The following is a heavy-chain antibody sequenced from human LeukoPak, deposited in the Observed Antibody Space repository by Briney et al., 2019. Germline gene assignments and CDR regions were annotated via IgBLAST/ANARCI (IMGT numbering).Heavy chain of an antibody. D-gene: IGHD2-2*01. CDR2: IXXXXSEK. J-gene: IGHJ6*02. CDR3: ARGMVPAANLYYYYYGMDV. Sequence: PGGSLRLSCAASGXXXSSYWXSWVRQAXXXXXXXXXXIXXXXSEKYYVDSVKGRFTISRDNAKNSLYLQMNSLRAEDTAVYYCARGMVPAANLYYYYYGMDVWGQGTTVTVSS. CDR1: GXXXSSYW. V-gene: IGHV3-7*01.